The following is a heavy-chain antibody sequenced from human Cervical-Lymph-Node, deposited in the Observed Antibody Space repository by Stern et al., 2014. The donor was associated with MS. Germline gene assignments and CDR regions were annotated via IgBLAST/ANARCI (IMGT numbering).Heavy chain of an antibody. J-gene: IGHJ5*02. D-gene: IGHD3-10*01. V-gene: IGHV4-39*01. CDR3: ARGLLWFGELKVNGFDP. CDR1: GGSISSSDYY. CDR2: IHESGSS. Sequence: QVQLQESGPGLVKPSETLSLTCAVSGGSISSSDYYWGWIRQPPGKGLEWIGRIHESGSSFNNPSLKSGSTISADPTKKQVSLRLTSVTAADTAMYYCARGLLWFGELKVNGFDPWGQGTLVTVSS.